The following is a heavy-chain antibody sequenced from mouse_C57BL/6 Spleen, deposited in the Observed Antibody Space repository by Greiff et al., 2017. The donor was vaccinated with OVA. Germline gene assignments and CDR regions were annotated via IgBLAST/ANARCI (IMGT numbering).Heavy chain of an antibody. CDR3: ARSPVYDGSSGGFAY. CDR1: GYTFTSYW. CDR2: IDPSDSYT. Sequence: QVQLQQPGAELVKPGASVKLSCKASGYTFTSYWMQWVKQRPGQGLEWIGEIDPSDSYTNYNQTFKGKATLTVDTSSSTAYMQRSSLTSEDSAVYYCARSPVYDGSSGGFAYWGQGTLVTVSA. V-gene: IGHV1-50*01. D-gene: IGHD1-1*01. J-gene: IGHJ3*01.